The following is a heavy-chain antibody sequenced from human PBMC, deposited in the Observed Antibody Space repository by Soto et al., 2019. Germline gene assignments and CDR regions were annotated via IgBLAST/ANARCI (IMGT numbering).Heavy chain of an antibody. D-gene: IGHD6-13*01. CDR2: IRSKAYGGTT. Sequence: GGSLRLSXTASGFTFGDHAMSWFRQAPGKGLEWVGFIRSKAYGGTTEYAASVKGRFTISRDDSKSIAYLQMNSLKTEDTAVYYCTRDDSSSWYNGMDVWGQGTTVTVSS. CDR1: GFTFGDHA. CDR3: TRDDSSSWYNGMDV. J-gene: IGHJ6*02. V-gene: IGHV3-49*03.